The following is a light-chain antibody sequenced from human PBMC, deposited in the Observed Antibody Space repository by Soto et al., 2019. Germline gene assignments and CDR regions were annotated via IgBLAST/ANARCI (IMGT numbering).Light chain of an antibody. CDR3: QQYGSSPIT. CDR2: DAS. Sequence: EIVLTQSPATLSLSPGERATLSCRASQSVSSNYLAWYQQKPGQAPRLLIYDASSRATGIPDRFSGSGSGTDFTLTISRLEPEDFAVYYCQQYGSSPITFGQGTRLEIK. V-gene: IGKV3-20*01. J-gene: IGKJ5*01. CDR1: QSVSSNY.